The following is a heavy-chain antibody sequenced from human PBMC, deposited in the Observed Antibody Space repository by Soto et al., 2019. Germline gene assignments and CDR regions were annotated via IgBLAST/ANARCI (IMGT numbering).Heavy chain of an antibody. D-gene: IGHD3-10*01. CDR3: AKTSNQITMIRGVGYFDY. J-gene: IGHJ4*02. Sequence: DVQVLESGGGLVQPGGSLRLSCAASGFTFSNYGMSWVRQAPGKGLEWVSSISNSGGSTYYADSVKGRFTISRDTSKNTLSLQMDSLRVEDTAIYYWAKTSNQITMIRGVGYFDYWGQGTLVTVSS. V-gene: IGHV3-23*01. CDR2: ISNSGGST. CDR1: GFTFSNYG.